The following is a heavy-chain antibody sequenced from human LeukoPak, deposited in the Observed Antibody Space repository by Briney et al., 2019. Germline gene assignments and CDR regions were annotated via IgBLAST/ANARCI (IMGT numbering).Heavy chain of an antibody. J-gene: IGHJ4*02. CDR3: AREPPRKYSYDY. CDR1: GYTFTGYY. CDR2: INPNSGGT. Sequence: GASVKVSCKASGYTFTGYYMHWVRQAPGQGLEWMGWINPNSGGTNYAQKFQGKVTMTRDTSISAVYMELSRLRSDDTAVYYCAREPPRKYSYDYWGQGTLVTVSS. V-gene: IGHV1-2*02.